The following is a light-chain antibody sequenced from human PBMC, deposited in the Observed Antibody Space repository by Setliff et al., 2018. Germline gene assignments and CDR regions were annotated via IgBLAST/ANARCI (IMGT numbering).Light chain of an antibody. CDR1: SRDVGYYNL. CDR3: CSYTGGSAFA. Sequence: QSALTQPASVPGSPGQSITISCTGTSRDVGYYNLVSWYQQHPGKAPKVILYDFKTRPSGVSDRFSGSKSGNTASLTISGLQAEDEADYYCCSYTGGSAFAFGTGTKVTVL. V-gene: IGLV2-23*02. J-gene: IGLJ1*01. CDR2: DFK.